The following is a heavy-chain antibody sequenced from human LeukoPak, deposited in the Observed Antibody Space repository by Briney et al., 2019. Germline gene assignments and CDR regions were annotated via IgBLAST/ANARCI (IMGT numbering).Heavy chain of an antibody. CDR3: ARVAAAGPFDY. Sequence: PGGSLRLSCAASGLSVTSNYMSWVRQAPGKGLEWVSVIYSGGTTYTYYADSVKGRFTISSDNSKSTLYLQMNSLRAEDTAVYYCARVAAAGPFDYWGQGTLVTVSS. D-gene: IGHD6-25*01. CDR1: GLSVTSNY. J-gene: IGHJ4*02. CDR2: IYSGGTT. V-gene: IGHV3-53*01.